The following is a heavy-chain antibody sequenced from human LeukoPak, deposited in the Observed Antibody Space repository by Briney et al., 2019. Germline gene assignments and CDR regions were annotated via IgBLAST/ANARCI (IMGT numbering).Heavy chain of an antibody. V-gene: IGHV4-59*01. CDR3: AGTFYSSSCYDY. J-gene: IGHJ4*02. Sequence: SETLSLTCTVSGGSISSYHWSWIRQPPGKGLEWIGYIYYSGSTNYNPSLKSRVTISVDTSKNQFSLKLSSVTAADTAVYYCAGTFYSSSCYDYWGQGTLVTVSS. CDR1: GGSISSYH. D-gene: IGHD6-13*01. CDR2: IYYSGST.